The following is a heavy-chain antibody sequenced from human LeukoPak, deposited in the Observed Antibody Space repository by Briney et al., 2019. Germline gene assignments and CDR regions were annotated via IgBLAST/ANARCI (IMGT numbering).Heavy chain of an antibody. CDR2: IYHGGST. CDR3: ARGQGRGSSSDWFDP. V-gene: IGHV4-4*02. Sequence: PGGSLGLSCAASGFTFSSYAMTWVRQPPGKGLEWIGEIYHGGSTNFNPSLKSRVTISVDKSKNQFSLSLRSMTAADTAVYYCARGQGRGSSSDWFDPWGQGTLVTVSS. CDR1: GFTFSSYAM. J-gene: IGHJ5*02. D-gene: IGHD6-6*01.